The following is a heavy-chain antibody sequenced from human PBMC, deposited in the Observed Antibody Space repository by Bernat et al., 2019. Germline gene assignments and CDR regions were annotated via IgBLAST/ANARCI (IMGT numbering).Heavy chain of an antibody. CDR1: GFSFSDSA. D-gene: IGHD3-10*01. V-gene: IGHV3-73*01. Sequence: EVQLVESGGGLVQPGGSLKLSCAASGFSFSDSAIHWVRQASGKGLEWVGLIRSRAKNYATTYGASMKGRFTISRDELKNTAYLQMNSLKTEDTAMYYCTRPGSDVTGKDWYFDLWGRGTLVTVSS. CDR2: IRSRAKNYAT. J-gene: IGHJ2*01. CDR3: TRPGSDVTGKDWYFDL.